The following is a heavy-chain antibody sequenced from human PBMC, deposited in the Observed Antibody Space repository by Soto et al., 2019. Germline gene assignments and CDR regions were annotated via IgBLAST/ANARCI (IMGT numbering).Heavy chain of an antibody. CDR1: XGSFSGYY. D-gene: IGHD6-6*01. Sequence: TLSLTCSIYXGSFSGYYWSWIRQPPGKGLEWIGEISQSGNTNYSPSLKSRVSISIDTSKKQFSLNLASVSAADTAVYYCARAPKVSGSSQTRPDFWGQGTLVTVSS. V-gene: IGHV4-34*01. J-gene: IGHJ4*02. CDR3: ARAPKVSGSSQTRPDF. CDR2: ISQSGNT.